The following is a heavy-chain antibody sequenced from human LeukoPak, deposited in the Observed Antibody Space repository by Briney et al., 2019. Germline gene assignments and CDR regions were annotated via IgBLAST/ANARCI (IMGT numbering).Heavy chain of an antibody. CDR3: ARDGFSIVGATTGGTDDAFDI. J-gene: IGHJ3*02. CDR1: GGSISSYY. D-gene: IGHD1-26*01. CDR2: IYTSGST. V-gene: IGHV4-4*07. Sequence: SETLSLTCTVSGGSISSYYWSWIRQPAVKGLEWIGRIYTSGSTNYNPSLKSRVTMSVDTSKNQFSLKLSSVTAADTAVYYCARDGFSIVGATTGGTDDAFDIWGQGTMVTVSS.